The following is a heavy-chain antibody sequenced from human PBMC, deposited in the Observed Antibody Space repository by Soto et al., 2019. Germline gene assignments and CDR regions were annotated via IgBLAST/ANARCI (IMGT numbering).Heavy chain of an antibody. CDR2: ISSSSSTI. CDR3: ARGGTIAVTTIGDY. J-gene: IGHJ4*01. Sequence: DVQLVESGGGLVQPGGSLRLSCAASGFTFRSYNMNWVRQAPGKGLDGLSYISSSSSTIYYADSVKGRFTISRDNAKNSLYLQMNSLRDDDTAMYYCARGGTIAVTTIGDYWGQGTLVTVSS. V-gene: IGHV3-48*02. D-gene: IGHD5-12*01. CDR1: GFTFRSYN.